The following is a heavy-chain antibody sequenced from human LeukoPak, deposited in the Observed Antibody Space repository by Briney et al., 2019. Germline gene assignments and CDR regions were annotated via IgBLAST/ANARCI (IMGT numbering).Heavy chain of an antibody. CDR2: IIPILGIP. J-gene: IGHJ2*01. CDR1: GGTFSSYA. D-gene: IGHD2-21*02. Sequence: ASVKVSCKASGGTFSSYAISWVRQAPGQGLEWMGRIIPILGIPNYAHKFQGRVTITADKSTTTAYMELSSLRSEDTAVYYCATEAIVVVTARDYWYFDLWGRGTLVTVSS. CDR3: ATEAIVVVTARDYWYFDL. V-gene: IGHV1-69*04.